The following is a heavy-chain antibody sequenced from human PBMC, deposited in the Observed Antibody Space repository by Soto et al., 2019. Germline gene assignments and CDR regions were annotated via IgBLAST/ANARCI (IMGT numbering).Heavy chain of an antibody. Sequence: GGSLRLSCAASGFTVSSSYMTWVRQAPGKGLEWVSVIYSGGNTYYADSVKGRFTISRDNSKNTLYLPMNSLRAEDTAVYYCARHPSGTTAGTYYGMDVWGQGTTVTVSS. J-gene: IGHJ6*02. V-gene: IGHV3-53*01. CDR3: ARHPSGTTAGTYYGMDV. D-gene: IGHD1-26*01. CDR1: GFTVSSSY. CDR2: IYSGGNT.